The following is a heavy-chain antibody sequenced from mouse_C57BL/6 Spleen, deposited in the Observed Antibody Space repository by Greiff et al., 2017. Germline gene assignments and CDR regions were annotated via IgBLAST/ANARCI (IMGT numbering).Heavy chain of an antibody. J-gene: IGHJ2*01. V-gene: IGHV14-2*01. D-gene: IGHD2-4*01. CDR1: GFNIKDYY. CDR3: ARYYDYDGDFDY. Sequence: EVQLQQSGAELVKPGASVKLSCTASGFNIKDYYMHWVKQRTEQGLEWIGRLDPEDGETTDAPELQCKATITADTSSNTAYLQLSSLTSEDTAVYYCARYYDYDGDFDYWGQGTTLTVSS. CDR2: LDPEDGET.